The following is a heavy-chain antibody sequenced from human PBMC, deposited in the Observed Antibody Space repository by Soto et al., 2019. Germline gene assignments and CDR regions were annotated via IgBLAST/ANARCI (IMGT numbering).Heavy chain of an antibody. V-gene: IGHV4-59*01. J-gene: IGHJ6*02. D-gene: IGHD3-10*01. Sequence: QVQLQESGPGLVKPSETLSLTCTVSGDSISRYYWSWIRLSPGKGLEWIGYIYYSGETNYNPSVNSRVNISVDRTKNQFSLKLSSVTAADTAVYYCARDQGGEFLKGSGMDVWGQGTTVTVSS. CDR3: ARDQGGEFLKGSGMDV. CDR1: GDSISRYY. CDR2: IYYSGET.